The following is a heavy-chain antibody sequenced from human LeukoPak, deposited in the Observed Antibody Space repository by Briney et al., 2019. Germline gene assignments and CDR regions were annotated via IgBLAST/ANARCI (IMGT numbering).Heavy chain of an antibody. D-gene: IGHD3-3*01. CDR2: IYYSGST. CDR3: ARHANYDFWSDHDAFDI. J-gene: IGHJ3*02. V-gene: IGHV4-59*08. CDR1: GGSFSGYY. Sequence: SETLSLTCAVYGGSFSGYYWSWIRQPPGKGLEWIGYIYYSGSTNYNPSLKSRVTISVDTSKNQFSLKLSSVTAADTAVYYCARHANYDFWSDHDAFDIWGQGTMVTVSS.